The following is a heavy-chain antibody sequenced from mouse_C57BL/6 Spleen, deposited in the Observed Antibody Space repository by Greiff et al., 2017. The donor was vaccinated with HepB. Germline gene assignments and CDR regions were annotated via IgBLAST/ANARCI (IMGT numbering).Heavy chain of an antibody. CDR3: ARAIYYDYDGGFAY. D-gene: IGHD2-4*01. Sequence: QVQLQHPGAELVKPGASVKLSCKASGYTFTSYWMQWVKQRPGQGLEWIGEIDPSDSYTNYNQKFKGKATLAVDTSSSTAYMQLSSLTSEDSAVYYCARAIYYDYDGGFAYWGQGTLVTVSA. CDR2: IDPSDSYT. CDR1: GYTFTSYW. V-gene: IGHV1-50*01. J-gene: IGHJ3*01.